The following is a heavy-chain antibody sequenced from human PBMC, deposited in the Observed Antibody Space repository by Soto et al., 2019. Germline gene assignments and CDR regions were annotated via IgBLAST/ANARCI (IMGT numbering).Heavy chain of an antibody. CDR2: IWYDGSNK. J-gene: IGHJ4*02. D-gene: IGHD6-19*01. CDR3: ARDLGNAWDSSGWYTFDY. V-gene: IGHV3-33*01. CDR1: GFTFSSYG. Sequence: GGSLRLSCAASGFTFSSYGMHWVRQAPGKGLEWVAVIWYDGSNKYYADSVKGRFTISRDNSKNTLYLQMNSLRAEDTAVYYCARDLGNAWDSSGWYTFDYWGQGTLVTVSS.